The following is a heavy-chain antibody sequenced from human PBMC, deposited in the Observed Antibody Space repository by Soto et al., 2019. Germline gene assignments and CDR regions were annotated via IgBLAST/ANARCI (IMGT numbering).Heavy chain of an antibody. CDR2: ISYDGSNK. J-gene: IGHJ4*02. D-gene: IGHD3-22*01. V-gene: IGHV3-30*18. CDR3: AKDKAYYDSSGYYYYFDY. Sequence: GGSLRLSCAASGFTFSSYGMHWVRQAPGKGLEWVAVISYDGSNKYYADSVKGRFTISRDNSKNTLYLQMNSLRAEDTAVYYCAKDKAYYDSSGYYYYFDYWGQGTLVTVSS. CDR1: GFTFSSYG.